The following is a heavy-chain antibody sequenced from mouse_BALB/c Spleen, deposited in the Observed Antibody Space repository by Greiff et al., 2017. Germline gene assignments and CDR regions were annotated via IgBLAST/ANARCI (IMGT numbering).Heavy chain of an antibody. D-gene: IGHD1-1*01. CDR2: INSNGGST. V-gene: IGHV5-6-3*01. Sequence: DVHLVESGGGLVQPGGSLKLSCAASGFTFSSYGMSWVRQTPDKRLELVATINSNGGSTYYPDSVKGRFTISRDNAKNTLYLQMSSLKSEDTAMYYCARDLGTTPGNFDYWGQGTTLTVSS. CDR3: ARDLGTTPGNFDY. CDR1: GFTFSSYG. J-gene: IGHJ2*01.